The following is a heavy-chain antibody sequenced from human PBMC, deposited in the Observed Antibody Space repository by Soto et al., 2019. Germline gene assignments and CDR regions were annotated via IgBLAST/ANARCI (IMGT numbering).Heavy chain of an antibody. J-gene: IGHJ4*02. D-gene: IGHD6-13*01. CDR2: IYYSGSS. CDR1: GGSIGNSY. CDR3: ARHSSSWPIFDY. Sequence: QVQLQESGPGLVKPSETLSLTCTVSGGSIGNSYWSWIRQSPGKGLEWIGYIYYSGSSNYNPSLRRRVSISVDTSKNQFSLKLISVTAADTAVYYCARHSSSWPIFDYWGQGTLVIVSS. V-gene: IGHV4-59*08.